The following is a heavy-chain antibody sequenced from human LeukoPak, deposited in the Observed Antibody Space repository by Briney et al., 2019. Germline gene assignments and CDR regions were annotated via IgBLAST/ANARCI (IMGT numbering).Heavy chain of an antibody. CDR2: IYTSGST. V-gene: IGHV4-4*07. D-gene: IGHD3-3*01. CDR1: GGSISSYY. CDR3: ARSMYDFWSGSTNAFDI. J-gene: IGHJ3*02. Sequence: PSETLSLTCTVSGGSISSYYWSWIRQPAGKGLEWIGRIYTSGSTNYNPSLKSRVTISVDTSKNQFSLKLSSVTAADTAVYYCARSMYDFWSGSTNAFDIWGQGTMVTVSS.